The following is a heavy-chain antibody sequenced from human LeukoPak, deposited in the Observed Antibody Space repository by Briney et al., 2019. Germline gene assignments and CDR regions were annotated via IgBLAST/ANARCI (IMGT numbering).Heavy chain of an antibody. J-gene: IGHJ3*02. CDR1: GFTFSSYS. V-gene: IGHV3-21*01. CDR2: ISSSSSYI. Sequence: GGSLRLSCAASGFTFSSYSMNWVRQAPGKGLEWVSSISSSSSYIYYADSVKGRFTISRDNAKNSLYLQMNSLRAEDTAVYYCAKDILGNDAFDIWGQGTMVTVSS. CDR3: AKDILGNDAFDI. D-gene: IGHD7-27*01.